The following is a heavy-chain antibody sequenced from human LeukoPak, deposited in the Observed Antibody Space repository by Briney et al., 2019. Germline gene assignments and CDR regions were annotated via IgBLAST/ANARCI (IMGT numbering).Heavy chain of an antibody. CDR2: ISSSSSYI. Sequence: PGGSLRLSCAASGFTFSSYSMNWVRQAPGKGLEWVSSISSSSSYIYYADSVKGRFTISRDNAKNSLYLQMNSLRAEDTAVYYCARGKRWIVVVPAAKIGNWFDPWGQGTLVTVSS. J-gene: IGHJ5*02. CDR3: ARGKRWIVVVPAAKIGNWFDP. D-gene: IGHD2-2*01. V-gene: IGHV3-21*01. CDR1: GFTFSSYS.